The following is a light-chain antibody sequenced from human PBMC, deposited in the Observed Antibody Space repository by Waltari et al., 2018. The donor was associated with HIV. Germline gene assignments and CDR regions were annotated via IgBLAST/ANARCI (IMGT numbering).Light chain of an antibody. CDR2: RNN. CDR3: AAWDDSLSGQWV. V-gene: IGLV1-47*01. CDR1: SPNIGSNY. Sequence: QSVLTQPPSASGTPGQRVTISCSGSSPNIGSNYVYWYQQPPGTAPKLLIYRNNQRPSGVPDRFSGSKSGTSASLAISGLRSEDEADYYCAAWDDSLSGQWVFGGGTKLTVL. J-gene: IGLJ3*02.